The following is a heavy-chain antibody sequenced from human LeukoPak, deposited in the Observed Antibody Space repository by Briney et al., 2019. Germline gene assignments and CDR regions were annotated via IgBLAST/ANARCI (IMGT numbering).Heavy chain of an antibody. D-gene: IGHD4-17*01. J-gene: IGHJ4*02. CDR2: ISGNGDST. V-gene: IGHV3-64*01. Sequence: GGSLRLSCAASGFTFSSYGMHWVRQAPGKGLEYVSSISGNGDSTYYANSVKGRFTISRDNSKNTLYLQVGSLRAEDMAVYYCARDRGGDYVYDYWGQGTLVTVSS. CDR1: GFTFSSYG. CDR3: ARDRGGDYVYDY.